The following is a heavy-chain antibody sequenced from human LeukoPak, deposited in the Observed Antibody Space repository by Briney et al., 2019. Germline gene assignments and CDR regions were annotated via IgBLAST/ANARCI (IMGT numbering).Heavy chain of an antibody. CDR1: GGSINSGDYY. Sequence: SETLSLTCSVSGGSINSGDYYWSWIRQPPGKGLEYIGYISSSGSAHHNPSLKSRLNIAIDTSKNQFSLKLNSVTAADTAVYYCARFSMDRGVFDYWGQGTLVTVSS. CDR2: ISSSGSA. D-gene: IGHD3-10*01. J-gene: IGHJ4*02. V-gene: IGHV4-30-4*01. CDR3: ARFSMDRGVFDY.